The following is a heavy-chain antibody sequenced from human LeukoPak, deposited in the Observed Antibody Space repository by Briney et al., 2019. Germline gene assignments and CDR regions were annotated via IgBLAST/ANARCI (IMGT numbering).Heavy chain of an antibody. CDR1: GFTFSSYG. V-gene: IGHV3-33*06. Sequence: GGSLRLSCAASGFTFSSYGMHWVRQAPGKGLEGVAVIWYDGSVKYYVDSGKGRFTISRDNSKNTVYLQMNSLRAEDTAVYYCAKTTTGYSSGRFPGWPVDYWGQGTLVTVSS. CDR2: IWYDGSVK. CDR3: AKTTTGYSSGRFPGWPVDY. J-gene: IGHJ4*02. D-gene: IGHD6-19*01.